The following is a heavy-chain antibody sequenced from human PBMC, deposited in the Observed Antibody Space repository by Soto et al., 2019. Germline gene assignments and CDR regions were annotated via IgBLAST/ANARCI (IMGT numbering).Heavy chain of an antibody. CDR3: AKDTVLRFLEWFPTHYGMDV. CDR2: ISGSGGST. CDR1: GFTFSSYA. V-gene: IGHV3-23*01. Sequence: GGSLRLSCAASGFTFSSYAMSWVRQAPGKGLEWVSAISGSGGSTYYADSVKGRFTISRDNSKNTLYLQMNSLRAEDTAVYYCAKDTVLRFLEWFPTHYGMDVWGQGTTVTVSS. D-gene: IGHD3-3*01. J-gene: IGHJ6*02.